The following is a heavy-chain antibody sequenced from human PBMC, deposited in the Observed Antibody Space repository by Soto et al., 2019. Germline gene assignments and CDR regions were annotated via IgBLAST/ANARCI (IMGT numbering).Heavy chain of an antibody. D-gene: IGHD2-15*01. CDR1: GFTFSSYA. Sequence: PGGSLRLSCAAPGFTFSSYAMSWVRQAPGKGLQWVSAISGSGGSTYYADSVKGRFTISRDNSKNTLYLQMNSLRAEDTAVYYCAKDFGVVVAAPRSRADPTYGYWGQGTLVTVSS. CDR3: AKDFGVVVAAPRSRADPTYGY. V-gene: IGHV3-23*01. CDR2: ISGSGGST. J-gene: IGHJ4*02.